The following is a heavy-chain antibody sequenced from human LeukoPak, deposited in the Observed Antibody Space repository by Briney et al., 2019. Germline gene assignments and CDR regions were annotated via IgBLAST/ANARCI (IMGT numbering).Heavy chain of an antibody. Sequence: GGSLRLSCAASGLTFSNYAMSWVRQAPGKGLEWVSPISDSGASTYYADSVKGRFTISRDNSKNTLYLQMNSLRVEDSAVYYCAKGGRGYSYGSLDYWGQGTLVTVSS. CDR2: ISDSGAST. V-gene: IGHV3-23*01. CDR3: AKGGRGYSYGSLDY. D-gene: IGHD5-18*01. CDR1: GLTFSNYA. J-gene: IGHJ4*02.